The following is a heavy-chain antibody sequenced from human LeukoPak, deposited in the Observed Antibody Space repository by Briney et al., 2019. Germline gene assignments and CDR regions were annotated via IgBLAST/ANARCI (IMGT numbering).Heavy chain of an antibody. CDR3: ATYIVVLKGYFDY. D-gene: IGHD2-15*01. J-gene: IGHJ4*02. V-gene: IGHV3-23*01. CDR1: GFTFSSYA. CDR2: ISGSGGST. Sequence: GGSLRLSCAASGFTFSSYAMSWVRQAPGKGLEWVSAISGSGGSTYYADSVKGRFTISRDNSKNTLYLQMNSLRAEDTAVYYCATYIVVLKGYFDYWGQGTLVTVSS.